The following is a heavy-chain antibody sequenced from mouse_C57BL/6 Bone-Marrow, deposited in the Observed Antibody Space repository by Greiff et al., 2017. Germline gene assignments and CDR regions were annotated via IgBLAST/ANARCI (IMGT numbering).Heavy chain of an antibody. J-gene: IGHJ4*01. CDR2: ISNLAYSI. CDR3: ARRGYAMDY. Sequence: EVHLVESGGGLVQPGGSLKLSCAASGFTFSDYGMAWVRQAPRKGPEWVAFISNLAYSIYYADTVTGRFTISRENAKNTLYLEMSSLRSEDTAMYYCARRGYAMDYWGQGTSVTVSS. V-gene: IGHV5-15*01. CDR1: GFTFSDYG.